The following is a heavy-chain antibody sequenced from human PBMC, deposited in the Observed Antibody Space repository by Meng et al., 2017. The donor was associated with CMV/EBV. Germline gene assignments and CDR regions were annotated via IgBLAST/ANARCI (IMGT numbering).Heavy chain of an antibody. CDR3: ARVGPRVTFVGFSFDF. D-gene: IGHD3/OR15-3a*01. CDR2: ISSSGSTI. Sequence: SLKISCAASGFTFSSYEMNWVRQAPGKGLEWVSYISSSGSTIYYADSVKGRFTISRDNVKNALYLQLNNVRAEDTALYYCARVGPRVTFVGFSFDFWGLGTLVTVSS. J-gene: IGHJ4*02. CDR1: GFTFSSYE. V-gene: IGHV3-48*03.